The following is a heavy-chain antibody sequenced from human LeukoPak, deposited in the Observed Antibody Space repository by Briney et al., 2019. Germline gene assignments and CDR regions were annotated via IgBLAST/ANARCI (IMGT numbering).Heavy chain of an antibody. CDR3: VYVAYNWNPGSA. Sequence: GGSLRLSCAASGFTFSSYSMNWVRQAPGKGLEWVSYISSSSSTIYYADSVKGRFTISRDNAKNSLYLQMNSLTAEDTAIYYCVYVAYNWNPGSAWGQGTLVTVSS. CDR2: ISSSSSTI. CDR1: GFTFSSYS. V-gene: IGHV3-48*04. D-gene: IGHD1-20*01. J-gene: IGHJ5*02.